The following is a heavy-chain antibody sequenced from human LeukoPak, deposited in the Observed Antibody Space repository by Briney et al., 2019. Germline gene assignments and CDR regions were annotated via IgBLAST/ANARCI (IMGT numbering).Heavy chain of an antibody. Sequence: SETLSLTCTISGGSVSDYYWSWIRQSPGKGLEWIGYIYYTGSTSYNPSLKSRVTISADTSKNQFSLTLSSVTAADTAVYYCARVARCTSCFDVDYWGQGTLVTVSS. CDR2: IYYTGST. V-gene: IGHV4-59*08. J-gene: IGHJ4*02. D-gene: IGHD2-2*01. CDR1: GGSVSDYY. CDR3: ARVARCTSCFDVDY.